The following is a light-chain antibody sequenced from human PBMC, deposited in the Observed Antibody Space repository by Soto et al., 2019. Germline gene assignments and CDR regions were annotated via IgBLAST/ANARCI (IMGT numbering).Light chain of an antibody. V-gene: IGKV3-15*01. Sequence: EIVLTQSPATLSVSPGERVTLSCRASQSISSKLGWYQQRPGQAPRLLIYGASTRATGIPARFSGSGYGTEFTLTISSLQSEDFAVYDFQHYDTWRRISFGQGTRLEIK. J-gene: IGKJ5*01. CDR3: QHYDTWRRIS. CDR1: QSISSK. CDR2: GAS.